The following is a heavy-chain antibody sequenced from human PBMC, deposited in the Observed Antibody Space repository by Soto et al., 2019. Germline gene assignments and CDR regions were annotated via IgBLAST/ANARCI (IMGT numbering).Heavy chain of an antibody. CDR2: IWYHGRDI. D-gene: IGHD1-26*01. J-gene: IGHJ4*02. CDR3: ARDQGGQSGNFIFDN. CDR1: GFVISNYV. Sequence: PGGTLRLTCTASGFVISNYVIHWCRQPPGGGLHWGAGIWYHGRDIFYTDSVKSRSTISRDNSKNMLYLQMNTVRAEDTAVYYCARDQGGQSGNFIFDNWGQGTLVTVSS. V-gene: IGHV3-33*01.